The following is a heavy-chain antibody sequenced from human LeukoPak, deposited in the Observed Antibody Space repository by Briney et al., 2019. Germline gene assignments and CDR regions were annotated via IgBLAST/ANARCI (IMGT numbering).Heavy chain of an antibody. CDR3: TKNGGYSDAFDI. J-gene: IGHJ3*02. CDR1: GFIFDDYA. Sequence: GGSLRLSCAASGFIFDDYAMHWVRQAPGKGLEWVSLISGDGGRTYYTDSVKGRFTISRDYSKHSLYLQMNSLRTEDTALYYCTKNGGYSDAFDIWGQGTMVTVSS. CDR2: ISGDGGRT. V-gene: IGHV3-43*02. D-gene: IGHD3-10*01.